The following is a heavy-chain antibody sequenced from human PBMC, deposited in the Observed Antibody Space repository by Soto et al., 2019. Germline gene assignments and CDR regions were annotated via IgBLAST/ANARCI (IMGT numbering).Heavy chain of an antibody. CDR2: ISAYNGNT. Sequence: ASVKVSCKASGYTFTSYGISWLRQAPGQGLEWMGWISAYNGNTNYAQKLQGRVTMTTDTSTSTAYMELRSLRSDDTAVYYCASSYYYDSSGSIDAFDIWGQGTMVTVSS. D-gene: IGHD3-22*01. V-gene: IGHV1-18*04. CDR1: GYTFTSYG. J-gene: IGHJ3*02. CDR3: ASSYYYDSSGSIDAFDI.